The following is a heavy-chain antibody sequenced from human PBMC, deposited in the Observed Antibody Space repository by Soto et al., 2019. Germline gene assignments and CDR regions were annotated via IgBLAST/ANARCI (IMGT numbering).Heavy chain of an antibody. CDR2: IYYTGST. J-gene: IGHJ1*01. CDR3: AREGPPIRAHNPPEYFQH. Sequence: SETLSLTCTVSGGSISSYYWSWIRQPPGKGLEWIGNIYYTGSTNYNPSLKSRVTLFLDTSKNQFSLNLNSVTAADTAVYYCAREGPPIRAHNPPEYFQHWGQGTPVTVSS. CDR1: GGSISSYY. V-gene: IGHV4-4*08.